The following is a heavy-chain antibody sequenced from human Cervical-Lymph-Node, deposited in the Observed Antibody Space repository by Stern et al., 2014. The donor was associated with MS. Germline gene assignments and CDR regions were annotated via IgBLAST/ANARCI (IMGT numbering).Heavy chain of an antibody. D-gene: IGHD5-12*01. J-gene: IGHJ4*02. CDR3: ARHDGWLPHY. CDR1: GGSISRSTYY. Sequence: QVQLQESGPGLVKPSETLSLTCSVSGGSISRSTYYWGWIRQPPGKGLEWIGSIYYSGTTYYNPSLKSRVTIDTSTNQFSLRLTPVTAADTAVYYCARHDGWLPHYWSQGTLVTVSS. V-gene: IGHV4-39*01. CDR2: IYYSGTT.